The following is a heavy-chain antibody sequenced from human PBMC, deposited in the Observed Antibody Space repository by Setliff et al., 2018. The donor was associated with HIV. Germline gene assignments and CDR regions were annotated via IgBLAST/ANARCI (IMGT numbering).Heavy chain of an antibody. Sequence: LRLSCAASGFTFSNSWMTWVRQAPGKGLEWVANIKKDGSDKFYVDSVKGRFAISRDNAKNSPNLEMNSLRAEDTAIYYCASSRPPDDSSGYLDHWGQGTLVTVSS. CDR2: IKKDGSDK. CDR1: GFTFSNSW. J-gene: IGHJ4*01. CDR3: ASSRPPDDSSGYLDH. D-gene: IGHD3-22*01. V-gene: IGHV3-7*03.